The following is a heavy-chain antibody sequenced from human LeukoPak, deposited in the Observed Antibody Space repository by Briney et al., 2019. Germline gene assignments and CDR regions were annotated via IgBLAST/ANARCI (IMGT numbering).Heavy chain of an antibody. CDR1: GGSFCGYY. J-gene: IGHJ5*02. Sequence: PSETLSLTCAGYGGSFCGYYWSWIRQRPGQGREWIGEINHSGSTNYNPSLKSRLTISQDTSKNQFSLKLSSVTAADTAVYYGARGGRSTIFGVVIIGNNWFDPWGQGTLVTVSS. D-gene: IGHD3-3*01. CDR2: INHSGST. CDR3: ARGGRSTIFGVVIIGNNWFDP. V-gene: IGHV4-34*01.